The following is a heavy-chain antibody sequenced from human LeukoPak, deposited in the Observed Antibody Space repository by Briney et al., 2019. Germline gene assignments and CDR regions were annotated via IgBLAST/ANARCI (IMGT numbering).Heavy chain of an antibody. V-gene: IGHV3-74*01. CDR3: ADLATVPNSFDP. CDR2: INTDSSST. CDR1: GFTFSSYW. J-gene: IGHJ5*02. D-gene: IGHD2-2*01. Sequence: PGGSLRLSCAASGFTFSSYWMHWVRQAPGKGLVWVSRINTDSSSTSYADSVKGRFTISRDNSKNTLYLHMNNLRAEDTAVYYCADLATVPNSFDPWGQGTLVTVSS.